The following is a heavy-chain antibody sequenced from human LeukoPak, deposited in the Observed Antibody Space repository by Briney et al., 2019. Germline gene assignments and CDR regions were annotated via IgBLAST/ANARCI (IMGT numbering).Heavy chain of an antibody. CDR3: ARTIHLNSFDF. CDR2: SYHSGNT. J-gene: IGHJ4*02. V-gene: IGHV4-38-2*01. Sequence: PSETLSLTCAVSGYSISSGFYWGWIRPPPGKGLEWIGTSYHSGNTYYNPSLKSRVTVSLDTSKNQFSLKLSSVTAADTAVYYCARTIHLNSFDFWGQGTLVTVSS. D-gene: IGHD5-18*01. CDR1: GYSISSGFY.